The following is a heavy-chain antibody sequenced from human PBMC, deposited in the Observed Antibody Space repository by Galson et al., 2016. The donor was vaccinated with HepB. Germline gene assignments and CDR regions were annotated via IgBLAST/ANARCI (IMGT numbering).Heavy chain of an antibody. V-gene: IGHV3-7*01. D-gene: IGHD6-13*01. Sequence: DSVKGRLTISRDNAKYSLYLQMNSLKAEDTVVYYCARDRIAVAGFENWFDPWGQGTLVTVSS. J-gene: IGHJ5*02. CDR3: ARDRIAVAGFENWFDP.